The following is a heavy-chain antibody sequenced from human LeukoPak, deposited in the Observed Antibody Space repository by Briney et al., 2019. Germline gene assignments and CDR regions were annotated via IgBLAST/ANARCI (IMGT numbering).Heavy chain of an antibody. D-gene: IGHD5-24*01. Sequence: PGGSLRLSCAASGFTFSSYEMNWVRQAPGKGLEWVSYISSSGSTIYYADSVKGRFTISRDNAKNSLYLQMNSLGAEDTAVYYCARLMATTDHDAFDIWGQGTMVTVSS. J-gene: IGHJ3*02. CDR1: GFTFSSYE. CDR2: ISSSGSTI. CDR3: ARLMATTDHDAFDI. V-gene: IGHV3-48*03.